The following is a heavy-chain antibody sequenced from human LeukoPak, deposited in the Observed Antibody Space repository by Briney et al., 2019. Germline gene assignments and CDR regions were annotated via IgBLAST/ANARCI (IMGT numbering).Heavy chain of an antibody. D-gene: IGHD6-13*01. CDR1: GGSISSSNW. CDR3: ARRKYSSSWYPKLGFDP. J-gene: IGHJ5*02. V-gene: IGHV4-4*02. Sequence: SETLSLTCAVSGGSISSSNWWSWVRQPPGKGLEWIGEINHSGSTNYNPSLKSRVTISVDTSKNQFSLKLSSVTAADTAVYYCARRKYSSSWYPKLGFDPWGQGTLVTVSS. CDR2: INHSGST.